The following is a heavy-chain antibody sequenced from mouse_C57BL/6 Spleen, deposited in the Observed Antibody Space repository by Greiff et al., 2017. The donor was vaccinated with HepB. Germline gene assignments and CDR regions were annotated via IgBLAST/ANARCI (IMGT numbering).Heavy chain of an antibody. V-gene: IGHV1-18*01. Sequence: EVQLQQSGPELVKPGASVKIPCKASGYTFTDYNMDWVKQSHGKSLEWIGDINPNNGGTIYNQKFKGKATLTVDKSSSPAYMELRSLTSEDTAVYYCARKLRLLDYAMDYWGQGTSVTVSS. J-gene: IGHJ4*01. D-gene: IGHD2-3*01. CDR2: INPNNGGT. CDR3: ARKLRLLDYAMDY. CDR1: GYTFTDYN.